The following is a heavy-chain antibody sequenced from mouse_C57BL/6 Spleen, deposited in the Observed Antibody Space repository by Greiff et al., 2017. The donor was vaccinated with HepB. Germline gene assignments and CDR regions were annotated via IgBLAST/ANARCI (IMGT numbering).Heavy chain of an antibody. V-gene: IGHV5-17*01. J-gene: IGHJ3*01. Sequence: EVMLVESGGGLVKPGGSLKLSCAASGFTFSDYGMHWVRQAPEKGLEWVAYISSGSSTIYYADTVKCRFTIARDNTKNTLFRQMTSLRSEDTAMFYGARPSNYVRAWFAYWGQGTLVTVSA. CDR2: ISSGSSTI. CDR3: ARPSNYVRAWFAY. D-gene: IGHD2-5*01. CDR1: GFTFSDYG.